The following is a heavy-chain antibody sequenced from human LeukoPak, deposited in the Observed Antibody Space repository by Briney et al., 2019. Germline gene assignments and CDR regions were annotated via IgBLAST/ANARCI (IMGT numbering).Heavy chain of an antibody. D-gene: IGHD1-26*01. Sequence: GGSLRLSCVATGFTFSDYHMIWLRQAPGKGLEWLSYLTDSSGFTNYADSVKGRFTISRDNAKNSLYLQMSSLRVEDTAVFYCVRAWGGGSYSDAFDIWGQGTMVTVSS. CDR2: LTDSSGFT. CDR3: VRAWGGGSYSDAFDI. J-gene: IGHJ3*02. CDR1: GFTFSDYH. V-gene: IGHV3-11*06.